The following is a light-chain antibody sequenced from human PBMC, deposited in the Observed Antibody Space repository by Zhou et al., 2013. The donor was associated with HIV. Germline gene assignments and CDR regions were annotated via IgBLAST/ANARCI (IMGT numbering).Light chain of an antibody. J-gene: IGKJ3*01. CDR1: QSVSYQ. V-gene: IGKV3-11*01. CDR3: QHRSNWPLFT. CDR2: DTF. Sequence: EIVLTQSPGTLSLSPGERATLSCRASQSVSYQLAWYQQKPGQAPRLLIYDTFNRATGIPARFSGSGSGTDFTLTISSLEPEDFATYYCQHRSNWPLFTFGPGTKVEIK.